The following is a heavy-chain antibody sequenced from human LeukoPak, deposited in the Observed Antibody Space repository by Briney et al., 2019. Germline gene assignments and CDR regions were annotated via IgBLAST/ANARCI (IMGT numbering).Heavy chain of an antibody. CDR2: TYYGGST. V-gene: IGHV4-31*03. CDR1: GGSISSGGYY. Sequence: SQTLSLTCTVSGGSISSGGYYWSWIRQHPGKGLEWIGYTYYGGSTYYNPSLKSRVTISVDTSKNQFSLKLSSVTAADTAVYYCARDASGYQDAFDIWGQGTMVTVSS. J-gene: IGHJ3*02. D-gene: IGHD5-12*01. CDR3: ARDASGYQDAFDI.